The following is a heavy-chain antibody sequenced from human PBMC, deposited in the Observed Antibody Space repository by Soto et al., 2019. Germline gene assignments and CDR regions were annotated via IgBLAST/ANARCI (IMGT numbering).Heavy chain of an antibody. V-gene: IGHV3-74*01. CDR2: INSDGSST. D-gene: IGHD4-4*01. CDR3: ARDGAYSNYWAYYYGMDV. J-gene: IGHJ6*02. Sequence: GVSLRLSCAASGFTFSSYWMHWVRQAPGKGLVWVSRINSDGSSTSYADSVKGRFTISRDNAKNTLYLQMNSLRAEDTAVYYCARDGAYSNYWAYYYGMDVWGQGTTVTVSS. CDR1: GFTFSSYW.